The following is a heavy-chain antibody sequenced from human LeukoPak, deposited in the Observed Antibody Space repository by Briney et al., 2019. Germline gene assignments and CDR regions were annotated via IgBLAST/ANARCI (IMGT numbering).Heavy chain of an antibody. D-gene: IGHD3-9*01. CDR2: IYYSGST. Sequence: PSETLSLTCTVSGGSISSYYWSWIRQPPGKGLEWIGYIYYSGSTNYNPSLKSRVTISVDTSKNQFSLKLSSVTAADTAVYYCARFSANYDILTGYSYFDYWGQGTLVTVSS. V-gene: IGHV4-59*08. CDR1: GGSISSYY. CDR3: ARFSANYDILTGYSYFDY. J-gene: IGHJ4*02.